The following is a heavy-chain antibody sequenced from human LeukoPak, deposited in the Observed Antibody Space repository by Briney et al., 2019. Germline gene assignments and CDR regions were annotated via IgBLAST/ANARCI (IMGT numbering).Heavy chain of an antibody. D-gene: IGHD1-1*01. CDR1: ASGDYFRSHS. V-gene: IGHV3-21*05. Sequence: GGSLRLSCRASASGDYFRSHSMNWVRQAPGKGLEWISYIHSSGNYIFDAASVKGRFTVSRDNARNSLYLQMNSLRVEDTAMYYCAREWNSRATFDYWGQGTLVTVSS. J-gene: IGHJ4*02. CDR3: AREWNSRATFDY. CDR2: IHSSGNYI.